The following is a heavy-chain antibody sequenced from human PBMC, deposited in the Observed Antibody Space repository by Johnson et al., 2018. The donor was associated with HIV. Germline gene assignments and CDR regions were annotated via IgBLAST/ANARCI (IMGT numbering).Heavy chain of an antibody. J-gene: IGHJ3*02. D-gene: IGHD2-8*01. CDR1: GFTFSNYG. CDR3: AKGLVYADPDDAFDI. V-gene: IGHV3-33*06. Sequence: QVQLVESGGGVVQPGRSLRLSCAASGFTFSNYGMHWVRQTPGKGLEWVAVIWYDGSNKYYADSVKGRFTISRDNSKNTLYLQMNSLSAEDTAVYYCAKGLVYADPDDAFDIWGQGTMVTVSS. CDR2: IWYDGSNK.